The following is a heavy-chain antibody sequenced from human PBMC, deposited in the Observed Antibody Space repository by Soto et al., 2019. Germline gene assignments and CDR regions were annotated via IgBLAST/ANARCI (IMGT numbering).Heavy chain of an antibody. D-gene: IGHD3-9*01. V-gene: IGHV3-23*01. CDR2: ISGSGGST. CDR1: GFTFSSYA. CDR3: AKDGGDVLTGYYPDY. J-gene: IGHJ4*02. Sequence: GGSLRLSCAASGFTFSSYAMSWVRQAPGKGLEWVSAISGSGGSTYYADSVKGRFTISRDNSKNTLYLQMNSLRAEDTAVYHCAKDGGDVLTGYYPDYWAQGTLVTVSS.